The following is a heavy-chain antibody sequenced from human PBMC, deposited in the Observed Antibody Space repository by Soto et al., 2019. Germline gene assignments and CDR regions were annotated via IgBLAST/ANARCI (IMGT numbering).Heavy chain of an antibody. Sequence: EVQLLESGGGLVQPGGSLRLSCAASGFTFSSYDVSWVRQAPGKGLEWVSGISDSGGSTYYADSVKGRFTISRDNSRGTLYLQMNSRRAEDTAVYYCAKVKGEGSSWAPHFDYWGQGTLVTVSS. V-gene: IGHV3-23*01. J-gene: IGHJ4*02. CDR3: AKVKGEGSSWAPHFDY. CDR2: ISDSGGST. D-gene: IGHD6-13*01. CDR1: GFTFSSYD.